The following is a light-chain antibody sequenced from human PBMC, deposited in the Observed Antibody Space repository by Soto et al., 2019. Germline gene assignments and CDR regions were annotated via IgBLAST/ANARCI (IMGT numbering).Light chain of an antibody. CDR3: QTWSTDIRV. J-gene: IGLJ3*02. CDR2: VNSDGSH. CDR1: SGHNSYA. Sequence: QAVLTQSPSASASLGASVKLTCTLSSGHNSYAIAWHQQQPDKGPRYLMKVNSDGSHSKGDGIPDRFSGSSSGAERYLTSSSLQSEDEADYYCQTWSTDIRVFGGGTKLTVL. V-gene: IGLV4-69*01.